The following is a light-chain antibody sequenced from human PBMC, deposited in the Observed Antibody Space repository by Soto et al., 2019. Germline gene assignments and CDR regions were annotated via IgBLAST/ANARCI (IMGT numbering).Light chain of an antibody. CDR2: HVT. V-gene: IGLV2-14*03. CDR3: SSYTSTRTHV. J-gene: IGLJ1*01. CDR1: SSDIGHYDY. Sequence: QSALTQPASVSGSPGQSITISCTGTSSDIGHYDYVSWYQQHPGKAPKLMIYHVTSRPSGVSDRFSGSKSGNSASLTISGLQAEDEADYYCSSYTSTRTHVFGTGTKVTVL.